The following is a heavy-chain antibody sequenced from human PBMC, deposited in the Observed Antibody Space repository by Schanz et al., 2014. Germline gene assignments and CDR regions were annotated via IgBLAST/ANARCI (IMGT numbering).Heavy chain of an antibody. V-gene: IGHV3-23*04. CDR1: GFSFSNYW. J-gene: IGHJ4*02. D-gene: IGHD2-21*01. CDR3: AKSKSQLPLFDY. CDR2: ITRQGTT. Sequence: EVQLVESGGGLVQPGESLRLSCAASGFSFSNYWMSWVRQAPGKGLEWVSGITRQGTTYYGDFVRGRFSISRDLSSNTLYLQMNSLRADDSAIYYCAKSKSQLPLFDYWGQGTLVAVSS.